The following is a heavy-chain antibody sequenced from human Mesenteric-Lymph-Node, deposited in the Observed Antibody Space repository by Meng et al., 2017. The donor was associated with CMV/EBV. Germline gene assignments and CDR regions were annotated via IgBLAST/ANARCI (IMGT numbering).Heavy chain of an antibody. CDR2: INPYNGNT. Sequence: CKASGDSFTTYGISWVRQAPGQGLEWMGWINPYNGNTKYAQKLQGRVTMTTDTSTSTGYMELRSLRSDDTAVYYCARDRSGSWGFDPWGQGTLVTVSS. D-gene: IGHD3-3*01. J-gene: IGHJ5*02. CDR1: GDSFTTYG. CDR3: ARDRSGSWGFDP. V-gene: IGHV1-18*01.